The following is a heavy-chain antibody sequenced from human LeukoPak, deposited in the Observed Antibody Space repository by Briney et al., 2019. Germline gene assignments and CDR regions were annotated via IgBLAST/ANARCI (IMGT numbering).Heavy chain of an antibody. CDR1: GFTFTDYY. Sequence: GASVKVSCKGSGFTFTDYYINWVRQAPGQGLEWMGWINPNSGGTNYAQKFQGRVTMTRDTSISTAYMELSRLRSDDTAVYYCARGHSGYDAAGVFDYWGQGTLVTVSS. CDR3: ARGHSGYDAAGVFDY. J-gene: IGHJ4*02. CDR2: INPNSGGT. D-gene: IGHD5-12*01. V-gene: IGHV1-2*02.